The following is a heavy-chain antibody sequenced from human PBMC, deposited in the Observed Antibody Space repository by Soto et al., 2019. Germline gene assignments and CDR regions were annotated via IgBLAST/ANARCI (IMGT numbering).Heavy chain of an antibody. CDR2: IYYSGST. V-gene: IGHV4-31*03. CDR3: ARATKRFGELCWFDP. J-gene: IGHJ5*02. D-gene: IGHD3-10*01. CDR1: GGSISSGGYY. Sequence: SLTCTVSGGSISSGGYYWSLIRQHPGKGLEWIGYIYYSGSTYYNPSLKSRVTISVDTSKNQFSLKLSSVTAADTAVYYCARATKRFGELCWFDPWGQGTLVTVYS.